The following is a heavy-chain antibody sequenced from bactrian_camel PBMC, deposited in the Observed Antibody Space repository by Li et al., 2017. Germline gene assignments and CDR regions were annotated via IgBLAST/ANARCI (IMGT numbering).Heavy chain of an antibody. Sequence: VQLVESGGGSVQTGGSLTLSCAHSSGTSAYCLAWFRQASGKERERVASINSDDSTNYADSVKGRFTISRDNRKKTLYLQMNNLKPEDTGMYYCAADLYPPPEGLRDIANFGYSGQGTQVTVS. J-gene: IGHJ6*01. V-gene: IGHV3S53*01. CDR1: SGTSAYC. CDR3: AADLYPPPEGLRDIANFGY. CDR2: INSDDST.